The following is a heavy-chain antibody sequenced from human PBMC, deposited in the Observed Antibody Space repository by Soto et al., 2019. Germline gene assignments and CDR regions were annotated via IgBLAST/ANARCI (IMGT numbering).Heavy chain of an antibody. Sequence: SGPTLVNPTQTLTLTCTFSGFSLSTREVGVGWIRQPPGKALEWLALIYWDDDKRYRPSLKSRLTIVKDTSKNLVILIMTNMDPEVIATYYCAHRAYYYGSGSYYTHWGQGILVTVSS. CDR3: AHRAYYYGSGSYYTH. D-gene: IGHD3-10*01. CDR2: IYWDDDK. CDR1: GFSLSTREVG. V-gene: IGHV2-5*02. J-gene: IGHJ4*02.